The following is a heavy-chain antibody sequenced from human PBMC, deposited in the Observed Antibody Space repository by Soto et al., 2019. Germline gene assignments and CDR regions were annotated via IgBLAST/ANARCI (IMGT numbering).Heavy chain of an antibody. Sequence: GGSRRLSGASSGFTFSSYSMNWVRQAPGKGLEWVSYISSSSSTIYYADSVKGRFTISRDNAKNSLYLQMNSLRDEDTAVYYCARKLYSSSSRWGQGTLVTVSS. CDR2: ISSSSSTI. D-gene: IGHD6-6*01. CDR1: GFTFSSYS. J-gene: IGHJ4*02. CDR3: ARKLYSSSSR. V-gene: IGHV3-48*02.